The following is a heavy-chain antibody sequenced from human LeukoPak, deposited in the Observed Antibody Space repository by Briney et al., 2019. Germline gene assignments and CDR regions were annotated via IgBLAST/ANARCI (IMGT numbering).Heavy chain of an antibody. Sequence: PSETLSLTCTVSGGSISSYYWSWIRQPPGKGLEWIGYIYYSGGTNYNPSLKSRVTISVDTSKNQFSLELSSVTAADTAVYYCARTDYGDLNWFDPWGQGTLVTVSS. D-gene: IGHD4-17*01. V-gene: IGHV4-59*01. CDR3: ARTDYGDLNWFDP. CDR2: IYYSGGT. CDR1: GGSISSYY. J-gene: IGHJ5*02.